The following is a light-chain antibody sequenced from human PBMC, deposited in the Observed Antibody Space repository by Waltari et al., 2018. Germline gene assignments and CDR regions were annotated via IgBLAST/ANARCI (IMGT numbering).Light chain of an antibody. Sequence: EIVLTQSTGTLSLSPGERATIACRASHSVSRTFAWYQQKPGHAPKLLIYGAAIMATGIPDRFTGRWSGTDFSLTISRLDPEDFAIYFCQHYVRLPATFGQGTKVEIK. CDR3: QHYVRLPAT. CDR2: GAA. V-gene: IGKV3-20*01. CDR1: HSVSRTF. J-gene: IGKJ1*01.